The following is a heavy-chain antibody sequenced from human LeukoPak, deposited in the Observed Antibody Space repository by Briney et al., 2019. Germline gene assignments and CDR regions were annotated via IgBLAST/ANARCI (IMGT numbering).Heavy chain of an antibody. V-gene: IGHV4-59*12. CDR2: IYYSGST. CDR1: GGSISSYY. Sequence: SETLSLTCTVSGGSISSYYWSWIRQPPGKGLEWIGYIYYSGSTNYNPSLKGRVTISVDTSKNQFSLKLSSVTAADTAVYYCARESWRYNWFDPWGQGTLGTVSS. J-gene: IGHJ5*02. CDR3: ARESWRYNWFDP. D-gene: IGHD6-13*01.